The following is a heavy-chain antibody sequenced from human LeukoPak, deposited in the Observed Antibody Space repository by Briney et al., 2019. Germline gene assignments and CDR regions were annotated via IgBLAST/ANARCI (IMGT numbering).Heavy chain of an antibody. CDR3: VAYYYDSSGYTDY. CDR1: GFTFSSYA. V-gene: IGHV3-23*01. CDR2: ISGSGGGT. J-gene: IGHJ4*02. Sequence: GGSLRLSCAASGFTFSSYAMSWVRQAPGKGLEWVSAISGSGGGTYYADSVKGRFTISRDNSKNTLYLQMYSLRAEDTALYYCVAYYYDSSGYTDYWGQGTPVTVSS. D-gene: IGHD3-22*01.